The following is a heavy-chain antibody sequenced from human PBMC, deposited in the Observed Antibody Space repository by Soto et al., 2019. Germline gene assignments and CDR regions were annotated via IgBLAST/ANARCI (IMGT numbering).Heavy chain of an antibody. Sequence: QVQLVESGGGVVQPGRSLRLSCAASGFTFNSYAMHWVRQAPGKGLEWVTVISYDGTNKYYADSVKGRFTISRDNSKNTXXLQMNSLRGEDTAVYYCARDRLAVTSFRAYYGMDVLGQGTTVTVSS. CDR3: ARDRLAVTSFRAYYGMDV. CDR2: ISYDGTNK. D-gene: IGHD4-4*01. CDR1: GFTFNSYA. V-gene: IGHV3-30-3*01. J-gene: IGHJ6*02.